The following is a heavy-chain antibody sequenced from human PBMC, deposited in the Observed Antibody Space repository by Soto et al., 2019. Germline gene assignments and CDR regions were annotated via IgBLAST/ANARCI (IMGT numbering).Heavy chain of an antibody. CDR3: ARDPPVLRYFDWSTSGGYYYYGMDV. Sequence: AAVQVTCKASGYTFTSKYRRCVRQAPGPGLDWMGIINPSGGSTSYAQKFQGRVTMTRDTSTSTVYMELSSLRSEDTAVYYCARDPPVLRYFDWSTSGGYYYYGMDVWGQGTTVTVSS. V-gene: IGHV1-46*01. CDR1: GYTFTSKY. J-gene: IGHJ6*02. CDR2: INPSGGST. D-gene: IGHD3-9*01.